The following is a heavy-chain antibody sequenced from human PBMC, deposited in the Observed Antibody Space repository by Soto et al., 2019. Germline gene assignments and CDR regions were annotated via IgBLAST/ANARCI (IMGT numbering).Heavy chain of an antibody. D-gene: IGHD1-26*01. Sequence: QVQLVQSGAEVKKPGSSVKVSCKASGGTFSSYTISWVRQAPGQGLEWMGRIIPILGIANYAQKFQGRVTITADKSTSTAYMELSSLRSEDTAVYYCARPGVRATADDYWGQGTLVTASS. V-gene: IGHV1-69*02. CDR2: IIPILGIA. J-gene: IGHJ4*02. CDR1: GGTFSSYT. CDR3: ARPGVRATADDY.